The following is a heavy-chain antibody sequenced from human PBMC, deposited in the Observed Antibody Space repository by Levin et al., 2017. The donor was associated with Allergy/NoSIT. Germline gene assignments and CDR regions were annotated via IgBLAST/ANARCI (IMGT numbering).Heavy chain of an antibody. D-gene: IGHD2-15*01. V-gene: IGHV3-23*01. Sequence: SCAASGFTFSNYDLSWVRQAPGKGLEWLSAISDSGDTRNYADSVKGRFTISRDNSKSTLFLQMNSLTTDDTAVYCCANVVRAGYWGQGTLVTVSS. J-gene: IGHJ4*02. CDR2: ISDSGDTR. CDR1: GFTFSNYD. CDR3: ANVVRAGY.